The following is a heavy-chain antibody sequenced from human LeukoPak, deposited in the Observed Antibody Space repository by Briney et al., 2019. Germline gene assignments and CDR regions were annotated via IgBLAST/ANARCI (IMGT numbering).Heavy chain of an antibody. Sequence: GASLQISVKGSGSIFTSYWLSGVRQMPGKGVELMGRIDPSDSHTTYSPSFEGHVNMSTDKSVSTAYLHWSSLKASDTAMYYCATGGYSCEYWGQGTLVTVSS. CDR2: IDPSDSHT. CDR1: GSIFTSYW. V-gene: IGHV5-10-1*01. J-gene: IGHJ4*02. D-gene: IGHD5-18*01. CDR3: ATGGYSCEY.